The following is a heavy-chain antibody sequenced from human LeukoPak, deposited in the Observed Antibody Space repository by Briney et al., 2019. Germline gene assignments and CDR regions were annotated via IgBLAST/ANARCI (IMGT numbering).Heavy chain of an antibody. J-gene: IGHJ4*02. CDR1: GYTFTGYY. CDR2: INPNSGGT. Sequence: ASVKVSCKASGYTFTGYYMHWVRQAPGQGLEWMGWINPNSGGTNYAQKFQGRVTMTRDTSISTAYMELSRLRSDDTAVYYCARALDGSGSYYFDYWGQGTLVTVSS. D-gene: IGHD3-10*01. V-gene: IGHV1-2*02. CDR3: ARALDGSGSYYFDY.